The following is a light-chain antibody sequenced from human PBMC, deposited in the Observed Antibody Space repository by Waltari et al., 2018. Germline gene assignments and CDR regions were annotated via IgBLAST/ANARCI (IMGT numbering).Light chain of an antibody. CDR1: QSISHY. CDR3: QQSYSSPCT. CDR2: GAS. Sequence: DIQMTQSPSSLSASVGDRVTITCRASQSISHYFNWYQQKPQKAPKLLMFGASSLQSGVPSRFSGSGSGTDFTLTINNLQPEDFATYYCQQSYSSPCTFGQGTRVEIK. V-gene: IGKV1-39*01. J-gene: IGKJ1*01.